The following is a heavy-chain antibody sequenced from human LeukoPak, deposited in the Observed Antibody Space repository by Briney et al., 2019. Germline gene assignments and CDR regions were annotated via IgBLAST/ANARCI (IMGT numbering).Heavy chain of an antibody. J-gene: IGHJ4*02. Sequence: GASVKVSCNASGYTFTDYYMHWVRQAPGQGLEWMGLNNSNSGGTKYAQKFQGRVTMTRDTSISKAYMELSRLRSDATAVYYCARSGSGYYLFFDYWGQGTLVTVSS. V-gene: IGHV1-2*02. CDR1: GYTFTDYY. CDR3: ARSGSGYYLFFDY. D-gene: IGHD3-22*01. CDR2: NNSNSGGT.